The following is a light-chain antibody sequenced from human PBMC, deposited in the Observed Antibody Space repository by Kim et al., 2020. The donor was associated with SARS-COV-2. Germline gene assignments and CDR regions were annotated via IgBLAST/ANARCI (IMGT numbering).Light chain of an antibody. CDR1: QRIGND. CDR2: DAS. Sequence: SLSPGERVTLSCRASQRIGNDLAWYQQKPGQAPRVLIYDASARATGIPARFSGSGSGTEFTLTISNLQSDDFAVYYCQQYAYWRAFGQGTRLEIK. V-gene: IGKV3-15*01. J-gene: IGKJ5*01. CDR3: QQYAYWRA.